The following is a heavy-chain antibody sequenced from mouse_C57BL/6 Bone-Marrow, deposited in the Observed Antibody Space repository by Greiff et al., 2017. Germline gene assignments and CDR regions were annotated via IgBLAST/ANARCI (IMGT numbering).Heavy chain of an antibody. V-gene: IGHV1-64*01. Sequence: QVQLQQSGAELVKPGASVKLSCKASGYTFTSYWMHWVKQRPGQGLEWIGMIHPNSGSTNYNEKFKSKATLTVDKSSSTAYTQLSSLTSEDSAVYYCAGDYDSFAYWGQGTLVTVSA. CDR1: GYTFTSYW. J-gene: IGHJ3*01. CDR2: IHPNSGST. CDR3: AGDYDSFAY. D-gene: IGHD2-4*01.